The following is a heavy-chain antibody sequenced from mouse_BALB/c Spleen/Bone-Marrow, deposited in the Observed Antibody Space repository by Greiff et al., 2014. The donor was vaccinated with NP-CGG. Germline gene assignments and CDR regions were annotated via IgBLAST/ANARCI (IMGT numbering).Heavy chain of an antibody. V-gene: IGHV2-2*02. CDR2: TLSGGSS. J-gene: IGHJ2*02. CDR1: GFSLTTYG. D-gene: IGHD2-4*01. CDR3: ARNYDYDAYYFDY. Sequence: QVQLQQSGPGLVQPSQSLSITCTISGFSLTTYGIHWIRQSPGKGLEWLGVTLSGGSSDYNAAFISRVSINKDNSKSQVFFKMNSLQANDTAIYYCARNYDYDAYYFDYWGQGTFITVSS.